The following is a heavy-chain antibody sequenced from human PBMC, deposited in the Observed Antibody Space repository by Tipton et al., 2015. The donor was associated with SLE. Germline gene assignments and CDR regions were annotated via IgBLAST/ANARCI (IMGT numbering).Heavy chain of an antibody. CDR3: ARGRSGYCSGSSCYQEYFHS. D-gene: IGHD2-15*01. CDR2: ISSSGRTI. Sequence: SLRLSCAASGFSFSSYEMIWVRQAPGKGLEWVSYISSSGRTIYSADSAKGRFTISRDNAQNSLYLQMNSLRADDTAVYYCARGRSGYCSGSSCYQEYFHSWGQGTLVTVSS. J-gene: IGHJ1*01. V-gene: IGHV3-48*03. CDR1: GFSFSSYE.